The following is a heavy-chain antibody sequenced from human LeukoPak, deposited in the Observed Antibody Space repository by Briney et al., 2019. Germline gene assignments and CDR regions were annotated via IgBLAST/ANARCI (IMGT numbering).Heavy chain of an antibody. CDR1: VGTFNNSA. CDR3: ARDVHGDYGPLWFDP. D-gene: IGHD4-17*01. Sequence: SVKVSCKTSVGTFNNSAISWVRQAPGQGLEWLGGIMPLFGTADYAQKFQGRGTITKDESTRTVYWELTRLTPDDPAVYYCARDVHGDYGPLWFDPWGQGPLLSVSS. V-gene: IGHV1-69*05. J-gene: IGHJ5*02. CDR2: IMPLFGTA.